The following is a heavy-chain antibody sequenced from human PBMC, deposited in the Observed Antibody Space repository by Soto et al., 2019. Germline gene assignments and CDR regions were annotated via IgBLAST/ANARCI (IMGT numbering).Heavy chain of an antibody. CDR1: GGTFSSYA. V-gene: IGHV1-69*01. J-gene: IGHJ6*02. D-gene: IGHD4-17*01. CDR2: IIPIFGTA. Sequence: QVQLVQSGAEVKKPGSSVKVSCKASGGTFSSYAISWVRQAPGQGLEWMGGIIPIFGTANYAQKFQGRVTITADESTSTAYMELSSLRSEDTAVYYCARGQTTVTTWTHENYYYYGMDVWGQGTTVTVSS. CDR3: ARGQTTVTTWTHENYYYYGMDV.